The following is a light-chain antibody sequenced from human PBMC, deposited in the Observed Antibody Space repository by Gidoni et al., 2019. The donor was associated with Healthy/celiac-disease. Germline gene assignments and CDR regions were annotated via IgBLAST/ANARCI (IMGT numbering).Light chain of an antibody. Sequence: QSVLTQPPSASGTPGQRVTISCSGSSSNIGSNTVNWYQQLPGTAPKLLIYSNDQRPSGVPNRFSGSKSGTSASLAISELQSEDVADYYCAAWDDSLNGSVVFGGGTKLTVL. CDR2: SND. CDR3: AAWDDSLNGSVV. CDR1: SSNIGSNT. J-gene: IGLJ2*01. V-gene: IGLV1-44*01.